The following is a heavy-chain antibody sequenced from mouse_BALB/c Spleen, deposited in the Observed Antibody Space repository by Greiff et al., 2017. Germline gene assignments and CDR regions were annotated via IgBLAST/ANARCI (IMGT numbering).Heavy chain of an antibody. CDR1: GFTFSSYG. CDR2: ISSGGSYT. J-gene: IGHJ4*01. D-gene: IGHD1-1*02. CDR3: ARPYGDYARDY. V-gene: IGHV5-6*01. Sequence: EVQLVESGGDLVKPGGSLKLSCAASGFTFSSYGMSWVRQTPDKRLEWVATISSGGSYTYYPDSVKGRFTISRDNAKNTLYLQMGSLKSEDTAMYYCARPYGDYARDYGGQGTSVTVSS.